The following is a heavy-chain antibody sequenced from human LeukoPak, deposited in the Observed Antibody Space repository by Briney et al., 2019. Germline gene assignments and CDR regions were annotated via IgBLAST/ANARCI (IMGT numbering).Heavy chain of an antibody. V-gene: IGHV3-49*04. CDR2: IRSKAYGGTT. CDR3: TRVAYYDSSGEYYFDY. Sequence: GGSLRLSCTASGFTFGDYAMSWVRQAPGKGLEWVGFIRSKAYGGTTEYAASVKGRFTISRDDSKGIAYLQMNSLKTEDTAVYYCTRVAYYDSSGEYYFDYWGQGILVTVSS. D-gene: IGHD3-22*01. CDR1: GFTFGDYA. J-gene: IGHJ4*02.